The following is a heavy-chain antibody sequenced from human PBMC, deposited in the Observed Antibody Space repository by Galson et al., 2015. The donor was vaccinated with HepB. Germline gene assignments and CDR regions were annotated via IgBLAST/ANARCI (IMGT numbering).Heavy chain of an antibody. CDR3: ARGGPYYYDSSDSPFDI. Sequence: SVKVSCKASGGTFNKLAITWVRQAPGQGLEWMGGIIPISGTTNYAQKFQGRVTITADESTNTAYMELSSLRSEDTAVYYCARGGPYYYDSSDSPFDIWGQGTMVTVSS. CDR2: IIPISGTT. D-gene: IGHD3-22*01. V-gene: IGHV1-69*13. CDR1: GGTFNKLA. J-gene: IGHJ3*02.